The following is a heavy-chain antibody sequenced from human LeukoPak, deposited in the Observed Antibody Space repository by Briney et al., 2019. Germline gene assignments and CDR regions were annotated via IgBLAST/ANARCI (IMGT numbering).Heavy chain of an antibody. CDR2: IYYSGST. V-gene: IGHV4-59*12. CDR3: ARGYCTNGVCYTGVDWFDP. D-gene: IGHD2-8*01. J-gene: IGHJ5*02. Sequence: SETLSLTCTVSGGSISSYDWSWIRQPPGKGLEWIGYIYYSGSTNYNPSLKSRVTISVDTSKNQFSLKLSSVTAADTAVYYCARGYCTNGVCYTGVDWFDPWGQGTLVTVSS. CDR1: GGSISSYD.